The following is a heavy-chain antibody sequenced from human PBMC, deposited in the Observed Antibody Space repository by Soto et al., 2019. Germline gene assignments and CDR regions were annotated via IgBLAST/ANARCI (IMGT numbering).Heavy chain of an antibody. J-gene: IGHJ5*02. D-gene: IGHD2-2*01. CDR2: IYYRGSF. Sequence: QVQLQESGPGLVKPSETLALTCTVSGASVRSGNYYWIWIRQPPGKVLEWIGYIYYRGSFSYNPYLKSRVTMSVDTSKNQFSLKLSAVTAADTAVYYCARGYPVPAAPYSWFDPWGQGTLVTVSS. CDR1: GASVRSGNYY. V-gene: IGHV4-61*01. CDR3: ARGYPVPAAPYSWFDP.